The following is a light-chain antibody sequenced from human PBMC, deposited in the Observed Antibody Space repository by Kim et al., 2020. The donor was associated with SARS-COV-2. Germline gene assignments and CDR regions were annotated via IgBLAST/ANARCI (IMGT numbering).Light chain of an antibody. CDR2: WAS. J-gene: IGKJ2*01. V-gene: IGKV4-1*01. CDR3: QQYYTTPYT. CDR1: QSVLYSSNNKNY. Sequence: RATINCKSSQSVLYSSNNKNYLAWYQQKPRQPPKLLIYWASTREPGVPDRFSGSGSGTDFTLTISSLQAEDVAVYYCQQYYTTPYTFGQGTKLEI.